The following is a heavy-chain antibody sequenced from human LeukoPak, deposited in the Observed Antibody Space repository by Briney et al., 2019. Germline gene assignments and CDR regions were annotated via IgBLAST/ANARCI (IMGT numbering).Heavy chain of an antibody. J-gene: IGHJ4*02. D-gene: IGHD6-6*01. Sequence: GASVKVSCKASGYTFTGYYMHWVRQAHGQGLEWMGWINLNSGGTSYAQKFQGRVTMTRDTSITSAYMELSSLRSDDTAVYYCARAGHGATSVGEYMNDYWGQGTLVTVSS. CDR1: GYTFTGYY. CDR3: ARAGHGATSVGEYMNDY. V-gene: IGHV1-2*02. CDR2: INLNSGGT.